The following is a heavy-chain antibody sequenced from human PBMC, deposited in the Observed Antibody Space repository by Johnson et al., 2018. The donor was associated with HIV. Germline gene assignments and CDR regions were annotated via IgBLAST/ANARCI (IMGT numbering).Heavy chain of an antibody. D-gene: IGHD2-15*01. J-gene: IGHJ3*02. CDR2: ISYDGSNK. V-gene: IGHV3-30*03. CDR1: GFTFSSYG. Sequence: QVQLVESGGGVVQPGRSLRLSCAASGFTFSSYGMHWVRQAPGKGLEWVAVISYDGSNKYYADSVKGRFTISRDNAKNSLYLQMNSMRAEDTAVYYCARAGRLGYCSGGSCYSPAFDIWGQGTMVTVSS. CDR3: ARAGRLGYCSGGSCYSPAFDI.